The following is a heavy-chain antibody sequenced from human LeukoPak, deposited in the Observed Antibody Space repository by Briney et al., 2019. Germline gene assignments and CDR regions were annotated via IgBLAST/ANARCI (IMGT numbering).Heavy chain of an antibody. CDR2: IIPILGIA. D-gene: IGHD5-24*01. CDR1: GGTFSSYA. V-gene: IGHV1-69*04. J-gene: IGHJ4*02. CDR3: AREGEMAAINFDY. Sequence: SVKVSCKASGGTFSSYAISWVRQAPGQGLEWMGRIIPILGIANYAQKFQGRVTITADKSTSTAYMELSSLRSEDTAVYYCAREGEMAAINFDYWGQGTLVTVSS.